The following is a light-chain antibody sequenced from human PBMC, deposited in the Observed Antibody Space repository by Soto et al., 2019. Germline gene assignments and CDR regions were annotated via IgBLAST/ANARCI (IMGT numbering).Light chain of an antibody. CDR2: DAS. CDR1: QSISSW. V-gene: IGKV1-5*01. Sequence: DFQMTQSPSTLSASVGDRVTITCRASQSISSWLAWYQQKPGKAPKLLIYDASSLESGVPSRFSGSGSGTEFTLTISSLQSEDFAVYYCKQYNTWPPFTFGQGTRLEIK. J-gene: IGKJ5*01. CDR3: KQYNTWPPFT.